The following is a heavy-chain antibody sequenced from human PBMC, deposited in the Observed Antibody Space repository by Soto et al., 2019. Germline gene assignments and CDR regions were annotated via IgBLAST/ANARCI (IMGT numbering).Heavy chain of an antibody. V-gene: IGHV1-8*01. J-gene: IGHJ4*02. CDR1: GYTFTSDD. CDR3: ASGPILYSSGWFNVGQTFDY. CDR2: RNPNSGNT. D-gene: IGHD6-19*01. Sequence: QVQLVQSGAEVKKPGASVKVYCKASGYTFTSDDSNWVRQATGQGLEWMGWRNPNSGNTGYAPNFQGRLTMTRITSISTAYMELRSLRAEDTAVYYCASGPILYSSGWFNVGQTFDYWGQGTLVTVSS.